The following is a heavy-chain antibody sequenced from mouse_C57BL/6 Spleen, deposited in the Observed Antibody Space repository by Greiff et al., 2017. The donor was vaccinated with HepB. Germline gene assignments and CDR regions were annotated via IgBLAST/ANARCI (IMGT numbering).Heavy chain of an antibody. D-gene: IGHD3-2*02. V-gene: IGHV5-4*01. CDR3: ARDEDSSGSWFAY. CDR1: GFTFSSYA. J-gene: IGHJ3*01. Sequence: EVMLVESGGGLVKPGGSLKLSCAASGFTFSSYAMSWVRQTPEKRLEWVATISDGGSYTYYPDNVKGRFTISRDNAKNNLYLQMSHLKSEDTAMYYGARDEDSSGSWFAYWGQGTLVTVSA. CDR2: ISDGGSYT.